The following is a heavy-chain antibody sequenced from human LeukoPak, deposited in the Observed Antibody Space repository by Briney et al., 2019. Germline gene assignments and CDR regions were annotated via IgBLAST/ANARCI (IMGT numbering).Heavy chain of an antibody. Sequence: SVKVSCKASGGTFSSYAISGVRQAPGQGLEWMGGIIPIFGTANYAQKFQGRVTITADKSTSTAYMELSSLRSEDTAVYYCVVGYSYGPWYYGMDVWGKGTTVTVSS. J-gene: IGHJ6*04. D-gene: IGHD5-18*01. V-gene: IGHV1-69*06. CDR1: GGTFSSYA. CDR3: VVGYSYGPWYYGMDV. CDR2: IIPIFGTA.